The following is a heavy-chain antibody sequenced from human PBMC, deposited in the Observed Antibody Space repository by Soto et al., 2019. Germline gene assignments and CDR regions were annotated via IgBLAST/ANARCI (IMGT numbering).Heavy chain of an antibody. D-gene: IGHD3-22*01. CDR1: GYIFSTYT. CDR3: ARVSFETSGYADY. V-gene: IGHV1-3*01. J-gene: IGHJ4*02. Sequence: QVHLVQSGAEVKKPGAPVKVSCKASGYIFSTYTMHWVRQAPGQRLEWMGWINAANGNTKYSQNFQGRVTISRDTSASTAYLELSSLRSEDTAVYYCARVSFETSGYADYWGQGTLVTVSS. CDR2: INAANGNT.